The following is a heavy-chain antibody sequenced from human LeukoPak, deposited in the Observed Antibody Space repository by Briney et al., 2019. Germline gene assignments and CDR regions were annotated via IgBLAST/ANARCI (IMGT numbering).Heavy chain of an antibody. Sequence: PGGSLRLSCAASGFTFSSYAMSWVRQAPGKGLEWVSAISGSGGSTYYADSVKGRFTISRDNSKNTLYLQMNSLRAEDTAVYYCAKCLPTSHDYSNYERNYYYMDVWGKGTTVTVSS. J-gene: IGHJ6*03. V-gene: IGHV3-23*01. CDR2: ISGSGGST. D-gene: IGHD4-11*01. CDR1: GFTFSSYA. CDR3: AKCLPTSHDYSNYERNYYYMDV.